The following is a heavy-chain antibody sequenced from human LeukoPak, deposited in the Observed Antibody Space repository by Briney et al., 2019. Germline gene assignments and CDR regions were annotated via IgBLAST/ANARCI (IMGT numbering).Heavy chain of an antibody. CDR3: ARSITMVRGVIILDWYFDL. CDR2: ISAYNGNT. J-gene: IGHJ2*01. CDR1: GGTFSSYA. D-gene: IGHD3-10*01. V-gene: IGHV1-18*01. Sequence: ASVKVSCKASGGTFSSYAISWVRQAPGQGLEWMGWISAYNGNTNYAQKLQGRVTMTTDTSTSTAYMELRSLRSDDTAVYYCARSITMVRGVIILDWYFDLWGRGTLVTVSS.